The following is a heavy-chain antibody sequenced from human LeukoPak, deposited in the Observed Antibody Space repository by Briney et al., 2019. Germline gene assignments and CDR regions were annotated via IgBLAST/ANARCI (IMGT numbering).Heavy chain of an antibody. CDR3: AKGGSSPDQYYYGMDV. Sequence: GGSLRLSCAASGFTFSSYAMSWVRQAPGKGLEWVSAISGSGGSTFNVDSVKGRFTISRDNSKNTLYLQMNNLRAEDTAVYYCAKGGSSPDQYYYGMDVWGQGTTVTVSS. J-gene: IGHJ6*02. CDR1: GFTFSSYA. D-gene: IGHD6-6*01. V-gene: IGHV3-23*01. CDR2: ISGSGGST.